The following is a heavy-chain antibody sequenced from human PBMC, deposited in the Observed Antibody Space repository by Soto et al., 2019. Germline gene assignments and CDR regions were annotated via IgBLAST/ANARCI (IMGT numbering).Heavy chain of an antibody. Sequence: SETLSLTFNGSGGSISIYYWSWIRQPPGKGLEWIGYIYYSGITNYNPSLKSRVTISVDTSKNQFSLKLSSVTAADTAVYYCARYKSNYYYGMDVWGQGTTVT. CDR1: GGSISIYY. J-gene: IGHJ6*02. D-gene: IGHD1-20*01. CDR2: IYYSGIT. CDR3: ARYKSNYYYGMDV. V-gene: IGHV4-59*01.